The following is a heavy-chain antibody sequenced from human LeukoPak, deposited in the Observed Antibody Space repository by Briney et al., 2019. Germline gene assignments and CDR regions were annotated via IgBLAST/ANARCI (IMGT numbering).Heavy chain of an antibody. J-gene: IGHJ4*02. CDR2: IRYDGSNK. V-gene: IGHV3-30*02. Sequence: GGSLRLSCAASGFTFSSYGMHWVRQAPGKGLEWVAFIRYDGSNKYYADSVKGRFTISRDNSKNTLYLQMNSLRADDTAVYYCARVLVAVAGPQLDYWGQGTLVTVSS. D-gene: IGHD6-19*01. CDR3: ARVLVAVAGPQLDY. CDR1: GFTFSSYG.